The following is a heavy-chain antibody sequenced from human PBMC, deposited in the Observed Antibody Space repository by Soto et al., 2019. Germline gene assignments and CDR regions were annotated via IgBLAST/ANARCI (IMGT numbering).Heavy chain of an antibody. D-gene: IGHD6-13*01. CDR3: ARYSSSWYDNWFDP. J-gene: IGHJ5*02. Sequence: SETLSLTCTVSGGSISSGDYYWSWIRQPPGKGLEWIGYIYYSGSTYYNPSLKSRVTISVDTSKNQFSLKLSSVTAADTAVYYCARYSSSWYDNWFDPWAQGTLVTVSS. V-gene: IGHV4-30-4*01. CDR1: GGSISSGDYY. CDR2: IYYSGST.